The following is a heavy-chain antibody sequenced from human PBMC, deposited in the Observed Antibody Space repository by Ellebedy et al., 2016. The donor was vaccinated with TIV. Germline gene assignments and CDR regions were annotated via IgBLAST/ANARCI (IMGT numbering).Heavy chain of an antibody. CDR2: INPSGGST. CDR3: ASPRTHGRGRVYYYGMDV. V-gene: IGHV1-46*01. Sequence: AASVKVSCKASGYTFTSYYMHWVRQAPGQGLEWMGIINPSGGSTSYAPKFQGRVTMTRDTSTSTVYMALSSLRSEDTAVYYCASPRTHGRGRVYYYGMDVWGQGTTVTVSS. CDR1: GYTFTSYY. D-gene: IGHD3-16*01. J-gene: IGHJ6*02.